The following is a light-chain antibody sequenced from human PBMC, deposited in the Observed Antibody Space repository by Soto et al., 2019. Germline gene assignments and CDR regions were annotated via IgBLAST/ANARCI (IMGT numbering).Light chain of an antibody. V-gene: IGLV2-14*01. Sequence: QSALTQPASVSWSPGQSITISCTGTSSDVGGYNYVSWYQHHPGKAPKLMIYEVSNRPSGICSRLSGSKSGNTASLTISGLQAEDEADYYCSSYTTSNTLVFGTGTKVTVL. CDR3: SSYTTSNTLV. J-gene: IGLJ1*01. CDR2: EVS. CDR1: SSDVGGYNY.